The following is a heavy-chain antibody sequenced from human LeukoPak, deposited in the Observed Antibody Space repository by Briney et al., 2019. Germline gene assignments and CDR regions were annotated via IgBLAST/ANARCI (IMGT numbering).Heavy chain of an antibody. V-gene: IGHV3-74*01. J-gene: IGHJ5*02. CDR2: INSDGSST. Sequence: GGSLRLSCAASGFTFSSYWMHWVRQAPGKGLLWVSRINSDGSSTSYADSVKGRFTISRDNAKNTLYLQMNNLRAEDTAVYYCATDGAGFDTWGQGVLVTVSS. CDR1: GFTFSSYW. CDR3: ATDGAGFDT.